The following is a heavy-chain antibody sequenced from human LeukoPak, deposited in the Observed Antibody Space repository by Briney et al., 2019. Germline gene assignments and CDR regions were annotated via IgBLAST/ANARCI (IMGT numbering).Heavy chain of an antibody. CDR2: IYSGTI. J-gene: IGHJ4*02. CDR1: GFTVSSNS. D-gene: IGHD5-12*01. Sequence: GGSLRLSCTVSGFTVSSNSMSWVRQAPGKGLEWVSFIYSGTIHYSDSVKGRFTISRDNSKNTLYLQMNSLRAEDTAVYYCARGPSGYHNTGGQGTLVTVSS. V-gene: IGHV3-53*01. CDR3: ARGPSGYHNT.